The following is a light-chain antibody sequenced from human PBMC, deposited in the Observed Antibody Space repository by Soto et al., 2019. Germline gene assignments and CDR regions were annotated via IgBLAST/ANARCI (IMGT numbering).Light chain of an antibody. Sequence: DIQMTQSPSTLSASVGDRVTITCRASQSISSWSASYQQKPGKAPKLLIYDASSLQGGVPSRFSGSGSGTEFTLTISSLQPDDFATYYCQKYKSYTWTFGQGTKVEIK. CDR3: QKYKSYTWT. CDR2: DAS. V-gene: IGKV1-5*01. J-gene: IGKJ1*01. CDR1: QSISSW.